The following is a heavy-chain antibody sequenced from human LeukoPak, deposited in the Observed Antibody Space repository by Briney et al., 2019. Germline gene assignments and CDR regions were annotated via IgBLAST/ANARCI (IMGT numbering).Heavy chain of an antibody. J-gene: IGHJ5*02. CDR2: VSGGGGPSIS. CDR3: AHGGGSQFHA. CDR1: GFTFSSYA. D-gene: IGHD5-24*01. V-gene: IGHV3-23*01. Sequence: GGSLRLSCAASGFTFSSYAMSWVRPALGKGLEWVSSVSGGGGPSISYYADSVKGRFTISRDNSKNTIYLQMSSLRADDTATYYCAHGGGSQFHAWGQGTLVTVSS.